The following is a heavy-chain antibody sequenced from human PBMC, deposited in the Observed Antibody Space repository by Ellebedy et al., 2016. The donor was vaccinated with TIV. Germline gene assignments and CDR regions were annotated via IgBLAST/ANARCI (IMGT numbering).Heavy chain of an antibody. V-gene: IGHV3-11*06. CDR2: ISLSSTNT. CDR3: AREDFYRMDV. CDR1: GFTFNDYG. Sequence: GGSLRLSXAASGFTFNDYGMSWVRQTPGKGLEWVSYISLSSTNTDYADSVKGRFTISRDDAKNSLYLQMDSLRAEDSAVYYCAREDFYRMDVWGQGTTVTVSS. J-gene: IGHJ6*02.